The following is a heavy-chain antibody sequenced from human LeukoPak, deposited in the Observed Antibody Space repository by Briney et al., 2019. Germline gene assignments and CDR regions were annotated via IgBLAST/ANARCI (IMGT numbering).Heavy chain of an antibody. CDR1: GFTFSSYW. D-gene: IGHD3-16*02. CDR2: IKQDGSEK. V-gene: IGHV3-7*01. Sequence: GGSLRLSCAASGFTFSSYWMSWVRQAPGKGLEWVAHIKQDGSEKYYVDSVKGRFTISRDNAKNSLYLQMNSLRAEDTAVYYCARVNWDYVWGSYRFYFDYWGQGTLVTVSS. CDR3: ARVNWDYVWGSYRFYFDY. J-gene: IGHJ4*02.